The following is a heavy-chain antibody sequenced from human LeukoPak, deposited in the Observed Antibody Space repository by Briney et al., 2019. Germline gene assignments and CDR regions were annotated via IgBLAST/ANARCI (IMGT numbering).Heavy chain of an antibody. V-gene: IGHV3-66*01. Sequence: GGSLRLSCAASGFTVNSNYMSWVRQAPGKGLEWVSVIYSGGSTYYADSVKGRFTISRDNSKNTLYLQMNSLRAEDTAVYYCASGYCSGGSCFRSGMDVWGQGTTVTVSS. CDR3: ASGYCSGGSCFRSGMDV. CDR1: GFTVNSNY. CDR2: IYSGGST. D-gene: IGHD2-15*01. J-gene: IGHJ6*02.